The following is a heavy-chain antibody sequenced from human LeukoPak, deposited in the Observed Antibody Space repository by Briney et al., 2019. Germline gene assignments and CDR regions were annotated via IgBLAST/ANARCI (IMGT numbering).Heavy chain of an antibody. CDR3: ARDIGSGYYLLDY. CDR1: GGTFSSYA. J-gene: IGHJ4*02. V-gene: IGHV1-46*01. D-gene: IGHD3-22*01. Sequence: ASVKASCKASGGTFSSYAISWVRQAPGQGLEWMGIINPSGGSTSYAQKFQGRVTMTRDTSTSTVYMELSSLRSEDTAVYYCARDIGSGYYLLDYWGQGTLVTVSS. CDR2: INPSGGST.